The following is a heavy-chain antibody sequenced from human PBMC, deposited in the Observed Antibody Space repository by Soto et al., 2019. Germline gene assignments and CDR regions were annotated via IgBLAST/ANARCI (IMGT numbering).Heavy chain of an antibody. CDR1: GFNFRDFW. J-gene: IGHJ4*02. CDR3: TRDDSGLGIDY. CDR2: IPSDGRDV. D-gene: IGHD1-26*01. Sequence: GGSLRLSCEASGFNFRDFWMHWVRQPPGKGPEWVSNIPSDGRDVSYADSVRGRFTISRDDARNTLYLQMSDLRVEDTAIYYCTRDDSGLGIDYWGQGTQVTVAS. V-gene: IGHV3-74*01.